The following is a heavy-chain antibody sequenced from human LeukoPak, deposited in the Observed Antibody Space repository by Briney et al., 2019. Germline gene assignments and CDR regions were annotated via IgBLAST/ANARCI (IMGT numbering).Heavy chain of an antibody. J-gene: IGHJ5*02. Sequence: GGSLRLSCAAYGFTFSSYWMHWVRQAPGKGLVWVSRINSDGSSTTYADSVKGRFTISRDNAKNTLYLQMNSLRAEDTAVYYCARTLRCSGENWFDPWGQGTLVTVSS. CDR3: ARTLRCSGENWFDP. V-gene: IGHV3-74*03. D-gene: IGHD3-10*02. CDR2: INSDGSST. CDR1: GFTFSSYW.